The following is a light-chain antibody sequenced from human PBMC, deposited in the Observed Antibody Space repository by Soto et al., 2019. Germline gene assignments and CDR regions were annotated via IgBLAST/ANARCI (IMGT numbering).Light chain of an antibody. V-gene: IGLV2-8*01. CDR3: SSYAGSNNYV. CDR2: EVS. J-gene: IGLJ1*01. CDR1: SSDVGGYNY. Sequence: QSVRTQPPSASGSPGQSFTISCTGTSSDVGGYNYVSWYQQHPGKAPKLMIYEVSKRPSGVPDRFSGSRSGNTASLTVSGLHTEDEADYYCSSYAGSNNYVFGTGTKVTVL.